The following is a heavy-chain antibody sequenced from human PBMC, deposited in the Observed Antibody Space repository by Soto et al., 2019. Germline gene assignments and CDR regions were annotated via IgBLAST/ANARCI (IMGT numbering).Heavy chain of an antibody. CDR3: AKDLGYDYVWGSYRYGMDV. CDR2: ISGSGGST. Sequence: EVQLLESGGGLGQPGGSLRLSCAASGFTFSSYAMSWVRQAPGKGLEWVSAISGSGGSTYYADSVKGRFTISRDNSKNTLYLQMNSLRAEDTAVYYCAKDLGYDYVWGSYRYGMDVWGQGTTVTVSS. V-gene: IGHV3-23*01. CDR1: GFTFSSYA. D-gene: IGHD3-16*02. J-gene: IGHJ6*02.